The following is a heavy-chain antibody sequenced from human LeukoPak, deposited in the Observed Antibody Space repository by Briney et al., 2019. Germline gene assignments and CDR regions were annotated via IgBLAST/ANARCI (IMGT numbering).Heavy chain of an antibody. J-gene: IGHJ4*02. D-gene: IGHD2-15*01. Sequence: SETLSLTCTVSGGSISSGTYYWSWIRQPAGTGLEWIGRIYTSGSTNYNPSLKSRITISVDTSKNQFSLKLSSVTAAGTAVYYCARNSCPSGSCYDNRGYFDYWGQGTLVTVSS. CDR3: ARNSCPSGSCYDNRGYFDY. CDR2: IYTSGST. V-gene: IGHV4-61*02. CDR1: GGSISSGTYY.